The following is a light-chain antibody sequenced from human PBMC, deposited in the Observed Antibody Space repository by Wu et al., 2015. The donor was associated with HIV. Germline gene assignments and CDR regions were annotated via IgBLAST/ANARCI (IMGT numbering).Light chain of an antibody. J-gene: IGKJ3*01. CDR1: QALNGF. V-gene: IGKV3-11*01. CDR3: QHRHNWPFT. CDR2: NTH. Sequence: EIVLTQSPDTLSLSPGERATLSCRASQALNGFFVWFQQKPGQPPRLLIYNTHTRASGVPARFSGSGSGTDFTLTISSVEPEDFAVYYCQHRHNWPFTFGPGTKVDLK.